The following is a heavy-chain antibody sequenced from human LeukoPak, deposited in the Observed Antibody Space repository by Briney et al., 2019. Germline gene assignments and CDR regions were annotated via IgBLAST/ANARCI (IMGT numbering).Heavy chain of an antibody. CDR1: GGSISSHY. D-gene: IGHD3-9*01. Sequence: SETRSLTCTVSGGSISSHYWSWIRQPPGRGLEWIGYIYYSGGTNYNPSLKSRVTISVDTSKNQFSLKLSSVTAADTAVYYCARSPLYYDILTGKFGPWGHGTLVTVSS. CDR3: ARSPLYYDILTGKFGP. V-gene: IGHV4-59*11. CDR2: IYYSGGT. J-gene: IGHJ5*02.